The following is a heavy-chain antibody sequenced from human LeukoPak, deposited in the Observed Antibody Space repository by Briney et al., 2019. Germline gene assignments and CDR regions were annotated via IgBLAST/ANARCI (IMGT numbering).Heavy chain of an antibody. CDR2: INPTDSDA. J-gene: IGHJ4*02. CDR3: ARAWSLDY. CDR1: GYSFTTYW. Sequence: GESLKISCKGSGYSFTTYWIGWVRQMPGKGLGWVGFINPTDSDATYSPSFQGQVIISADKSISTAYLQWSSLKASDTAMYYCARAWSLDYWGQGTLVTVSS. V-gene: IGHV5-51*01. D-gene: IGHD2-15*01.